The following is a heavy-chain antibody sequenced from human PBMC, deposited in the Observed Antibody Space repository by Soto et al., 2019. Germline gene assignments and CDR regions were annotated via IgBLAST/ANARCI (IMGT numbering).Heavy chain of an antibody. D-gene: IGHD3-3*01. Sequence: PGGSLRLSCAASGFTFSSYEMNWVRQAPGKGLEWVSYISSSGSTIYYADSVKGRFTISRDNAKNSLYLQMNSLRAEDTAVYYCASQRDFWSGYYTGGFDYWGQGTLVTVSS. V-gene: IGHV3-48*03. CDR2: ISSSGSTI. CDR1: GFTFSSYE. CDR3: ASQRDFWSGYYTGGFDY. J-gene: IGHJ4*02.